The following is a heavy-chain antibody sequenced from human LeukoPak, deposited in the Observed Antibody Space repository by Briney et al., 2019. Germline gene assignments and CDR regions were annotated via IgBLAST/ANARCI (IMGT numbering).Heavy chain of an antibody. V-gene: IGHV4-59*08. D-gene: IGHD1-26*01. CDR2: IYNTGTT. CDR3: ARHEPPGARRHLDY. Sequence: SETLSLTCNVSGGSISSSYWSWIRQPPGKGLEGVGYIYNTGTTNYNPSLNSRVTISVDTSKNQLSLRLSSVTAADTAVYYCARHEPPGARRHLDYWGQGTLVTVSS. J-gene: IGHJ4*02. CDR1: GGSISSSY.